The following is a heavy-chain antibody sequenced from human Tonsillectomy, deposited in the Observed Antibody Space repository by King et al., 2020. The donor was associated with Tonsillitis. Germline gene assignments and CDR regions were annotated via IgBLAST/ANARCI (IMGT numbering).Heavy chain of an antibody. CDR2: INSDGSST. D-gene: IGHD2-21*02. CDR1: GFTFSSYW. V-gene: IGHV3-74*01. J-gene: IGHJ6*02. Sequence: EVQLVESGGGLVQPGGSLRLSCAASGFTFSSYWMHWVRQAPGKGLVWVSRINSDGSSTSYADSVKGRFIISRDNAKNTLYLQMNSLRAEDTAVYYCARVYCGADCSRNGSAYYYGMDIWGQGTTVTVSS. CDR3: ARVYCGADCSRNGSAYYYGMDI.